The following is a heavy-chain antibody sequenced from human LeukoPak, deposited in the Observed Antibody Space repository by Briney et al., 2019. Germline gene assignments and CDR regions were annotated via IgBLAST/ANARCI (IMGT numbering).Heavy chain of an antibody. D-gene: IGHD2-15*01. J-gene: IGHJ4*02. Sequence: SETLSLTCAVYGGSFSGYYWSWIRQPPGKGLGWIGEINHSGSTNYNPSLKSRVTISVDTSKNQFSLKLSSVTAADTAVYYCARLIVVVVAATPGVYFDYWGQGTLVTVSS. CDR2: INHSGST. CDR3: ARLIVVVVAATPGVYFDY. CDR1: GGSFSGYY. V-gene: IGHV4-34*01.